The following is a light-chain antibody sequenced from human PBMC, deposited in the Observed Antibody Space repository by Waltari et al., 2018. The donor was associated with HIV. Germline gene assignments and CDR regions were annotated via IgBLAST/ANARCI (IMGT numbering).Light chain of an antibody. CDR2: DVS. CDR1: SSDVGRYNF. Sequence: QSALTQPRSVSGSPGQSVTISCTGASSDVGRYNFVSWYQQHPGKAPKLLIYDVSKWPSGVPNRFSGSKSGNTASLTISGLRAEDEADYYCCSYAGSYTMIFGGGTKLTVL. J-gene: IGLJ2*01. CDR3: CSYAGSYTMI. V-gene: IGLV2-11*01.